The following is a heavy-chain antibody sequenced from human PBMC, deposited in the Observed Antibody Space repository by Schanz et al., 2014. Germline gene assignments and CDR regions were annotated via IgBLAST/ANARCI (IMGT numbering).Heavy chain of an antibody. CDR3: ARPSSVVGITGWFDT. Sequence: QLQLRESGPGLVKPSETLSLICSVSGTSITSSTYYWGWIRQPPGKGPEWIGSISYSGNTYYTPSLKSRVPIPLAPSKTQFPWKLPSVTAADTAVYYCARPSSVVGITGWFDTWGQGTLVTVSS. CDR2: ISYSGNT. D-gene: IGHD3-22*01. V-gene: IGHV4-39*01. CDR1: GTSITSSTYY. J-gene: IGHJ5*02.